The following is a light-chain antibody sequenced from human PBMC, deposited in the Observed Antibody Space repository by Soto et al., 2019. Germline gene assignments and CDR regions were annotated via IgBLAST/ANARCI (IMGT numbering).Light chain of an antibody. CDR2: DLS. J-gene: IGLJ1*01. CDR1: SSEIDDYNF. V-gene: IGLV2-14*03. CDR3: ISYTTYTTGPTLV. Sequence: SALTQPASVSRPPGQSITISRTGKSSEIDDYNFVSWYQQHPGKASKLMKYDLSNLPSGVSDRFSGSKSGNTASLSISGLQAEDEADYFCISYTTYTTGPTLVFGTGTKVTVL.